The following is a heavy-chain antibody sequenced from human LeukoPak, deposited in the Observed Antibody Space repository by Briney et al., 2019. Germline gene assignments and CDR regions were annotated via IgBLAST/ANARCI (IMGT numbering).Heavy chain of an antibody. D-gene: IGHD3-22*01. J-gene: IGHJ4*02. Sequence: PGGSLRLSCAVSGLTFSSYAMSWVRQAPGKGLEWVSGISGSGGSTIYAESVKGRFTISRDNAKNSLYLQMNSLRAEDAAVYYCARYYYDSSGPDYWGQGTLVTVSS. CDR2: ISGSGGST. CDR3: ARYYYDSSGPDY. V-gene: IGHV3-23*01. CDR1: GLTFSSYA.